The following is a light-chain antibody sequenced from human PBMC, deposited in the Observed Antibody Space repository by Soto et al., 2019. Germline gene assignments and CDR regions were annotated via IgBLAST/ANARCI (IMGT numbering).Light chain of an antibody. Sequence: QSALTQPASVSGSPGQSITISCTGTSSDVGGYNYVSCYQQHPGKAPKLMIYDVSNRPSGVSNRFSGSKSGNTASLTISGLQAEDEADYYCSSYTSSNGVVFGGGTKLTVL. V-gene: IGLV2-14*01. CDR1: SSDVGGYNY. J-gene: IGLJ2*01. CDR2: DVS. CDR3: SSYTSSNGVV.